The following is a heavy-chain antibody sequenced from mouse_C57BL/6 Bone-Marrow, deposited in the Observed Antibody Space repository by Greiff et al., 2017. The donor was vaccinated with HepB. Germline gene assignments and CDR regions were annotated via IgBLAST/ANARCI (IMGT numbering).Heavy chain of an antibody. V-gene: IGHV1-36*01. D-gene: IGHD1-1*01. CDR3: ARNRVYYYGSSPWYFDV. CDR2: VYPYNGGT. J-gene: IGHJ1*03. CDR1: GFTFTDYY. Sequence: VQLQQSGPVLVKPGPSVKISCKASGFTFTDYYMHWVKQSHGKSLEWIGLVYPYNGGTSYNQKLKGKATLTVDTSSSTAYMELNSLTSEDSAVYYCARNRVYYYGSSPWYFDVWGTGTTVIVSS.